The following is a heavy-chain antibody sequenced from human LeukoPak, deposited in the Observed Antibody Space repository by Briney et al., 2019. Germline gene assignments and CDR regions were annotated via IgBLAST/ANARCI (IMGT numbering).Heavy chain of an antibody. V-gene: IGHV4-4*07. Sequence: SETLSLTCTVSGGSVSSHFWSWIRQPAGKGLEWIGRIYTSGSTNYNPSLKSRVTMSVDTSKTKFSLKLRSVTAADTAVYYCARQYYYDSGGFSTYFDYWGQGTLVTVSS. J-gene: IGHJ4*02. CDR2: IYTSGST. CDR1: GGSVSSHF. D-gene: IGHD3-22*01. CDR3: ARQYYYDSGGFSTYFDY.